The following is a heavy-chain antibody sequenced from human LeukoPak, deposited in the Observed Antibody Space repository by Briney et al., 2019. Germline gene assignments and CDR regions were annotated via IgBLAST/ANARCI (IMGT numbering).Heavy chain of an antibody. CDR3: AKRDVSIFEARPDAFDI. J-gene: IGHJ3*02. CDR1: GFTFSIYA. Sequence: GGSLRLSCAASGFTFSIYAMSWVRQAPGKGLEWVSAISGSGGSTYHADSVRGRFAISRDNSKNTLYLQMNSLRPEDTAVYYCAKRDVSIFEARPDAFDIWGQGTMVTVSS. V-gene: IGHV3-23*01. D-gene: IGHD3-3*01. CDR2: ISGSGGST.